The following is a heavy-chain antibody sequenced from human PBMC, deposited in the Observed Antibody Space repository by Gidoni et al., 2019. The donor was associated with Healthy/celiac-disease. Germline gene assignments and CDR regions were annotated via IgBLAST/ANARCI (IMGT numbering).Heavy chain of an antibody. CDR1: GFTFSSYE. D-gene: IGHD2-21*02. Sequence: EVQLVESGGGLVQPGGSLRLSCAASGFTFSSYEMNWVRQAPGKGLEWVSYISSSGSTIYYADSVKGRFTISRDNAKNSLYLQMNSLRAEDTAVYYCATTSYCGGDCYPRGGAFDIWGQGTMVTVSS. J-gene: IGHJ3*02. CDR2: ISSSGSTI. CDR3: ATTSYCGGDCYPRGGAFDI. V-gene: IGHV3-48*03.